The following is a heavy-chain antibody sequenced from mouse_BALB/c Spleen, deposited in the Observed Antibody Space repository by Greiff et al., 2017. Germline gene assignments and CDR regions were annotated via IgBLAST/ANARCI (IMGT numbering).Heavy chain of an antibody. J-gene: IGHJ2*01. D-gene: IGHD3-2*01. V-gene: IGHV2-2*02. CDR2: IWSGGST. CDR3: ARKDSSGYFDY. CDR1: GFSLTSYG. Sequence: QVQLKQSGPGLVQPSQSLSITCTVSGFSLTSYGVHWVRQSPGKGLEWLGVIWSGGSTDYNAAFISRLSISKDNSKSQVFFKMNSLQANDTAIYYCARKDSSGYFDYWGQGTTLTVSS.